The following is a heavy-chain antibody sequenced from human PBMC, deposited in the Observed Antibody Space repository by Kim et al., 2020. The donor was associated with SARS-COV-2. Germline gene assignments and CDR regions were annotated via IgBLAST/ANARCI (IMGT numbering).Heavy chain of an antibody. Sequence: GGSLRLSCAASGFTFSSYAMSWVRQAPGKGLEWVSAIRGSRGSTDYADSVKVPFTSSRSNSTKTLHLQSNSLRAEDTAVYYCAQARARLLGYYYYGIDV. CDR3: AQARARLLGYYYYGIDV. J-gene: IGHJ6*01. V-gene: IGHV3-23*01. CDR2: IRGSRGST. CDR1: GFTFSSYA. D-gene: IGHD2-8*02.